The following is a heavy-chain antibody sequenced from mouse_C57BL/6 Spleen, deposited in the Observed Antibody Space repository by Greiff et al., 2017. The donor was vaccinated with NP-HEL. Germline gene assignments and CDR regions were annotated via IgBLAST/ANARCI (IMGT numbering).Heavy chain of an antibody. CDR2: ISYDGSN. J-gene: IGHJ2*01. CDR3: AKRDYYGSQDY. V-gene: IGHV3-6*01. Sequence: VQLKQSGPGLVKPSQSLSLTCSVTGYSITSGYYWNWIRQFPGNKLEWMGYISYDGSNNYNPSLKNRISITRDTSKNQFFLKLNSVTTEDTATYYCAKRDYYGSQDYWGQGTTLTVSS. CDR1: GYSITSGYY. D-gene: IGHD1-1*01.